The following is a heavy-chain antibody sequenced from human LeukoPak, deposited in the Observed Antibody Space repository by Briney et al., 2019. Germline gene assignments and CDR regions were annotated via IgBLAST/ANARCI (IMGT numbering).Heavy chain of an antibody. CDR2: INHSGST. CDR3: ARGGRLDY. V-gene: IGHV4-34*01. CDR1: GGSFSGYY. Sequence: SETLSLTCAVYGGSFSGYYWSWIRQPPGKGLEWIGEINHSGSTNYNPPLKSRVTISVDTSKNQFSLKLSSVTAADTAVYYCARGGRLDYWGQGTLVTVSS. J-gene: IGHJ4*02.